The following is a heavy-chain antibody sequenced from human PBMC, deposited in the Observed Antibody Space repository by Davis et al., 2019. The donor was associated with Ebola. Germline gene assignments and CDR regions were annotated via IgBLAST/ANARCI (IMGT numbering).Heavy chain of an antibody. CDR1: GFTFSRYA. V-gene: IGHV3-23*01. CDR3: ARHDYGDSHFDY. D-gene: IGHD4-17*01. Sequence: GGSLRLSCAASGFTFSRYAMSWVRQAPGKGLEWVSAFSGSGGSTYYADSVKGRFTISRDNSKNTLYLQMNSLRAEDTAVYYCARHDYGDSHFDYWGQGTLVTVSS. J-gene: IGHJ4*02. CDR2: FSGSGGST.